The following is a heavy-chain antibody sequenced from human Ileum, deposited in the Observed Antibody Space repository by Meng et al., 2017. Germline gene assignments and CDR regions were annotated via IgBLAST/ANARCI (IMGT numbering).Heavy chain of an antibody. CDR1: GTW. D-gene: IGHD3-22*01. J-gene: IGHJ4*02. Sequence: QVLLQEPGPRLVKPSGTLSLTCAVSGTWWSWVRQPPGKGLEWIGEIFQSGRTNYNPSLKSRVTISIDKSKSQISLQLSAVTAADTAVYSCATSNDRDVYYLGYWGQGTLVTVSS. CDR2: IFQSGRT. CDR3: ATSNDRDVYYLGY. V-gene: IGHV4-4*02.